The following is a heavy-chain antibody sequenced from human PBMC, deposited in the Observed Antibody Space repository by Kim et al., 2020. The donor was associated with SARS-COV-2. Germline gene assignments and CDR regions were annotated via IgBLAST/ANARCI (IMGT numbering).Heavy chain of an antibody. CDR3: TRVPPYSNSWWDAFDI. J-gene: IGHJ3*02. CDR2: IRSKTNSYAT. D-gene: IGHD6-13*01. Sequence: GGSLRLSCAASGFTFSDSAMYWVRQASGKGLEWVGRIRSKTNSYATPYDVSVKGRFIISRDDSKNTAYLQMNSLKTEDTAIYYCTRVPPYSNSWWDAFDIWGQGTMVTVSS. V-gene: IGHV3-73*01. CDR1: GFTFSDSA.